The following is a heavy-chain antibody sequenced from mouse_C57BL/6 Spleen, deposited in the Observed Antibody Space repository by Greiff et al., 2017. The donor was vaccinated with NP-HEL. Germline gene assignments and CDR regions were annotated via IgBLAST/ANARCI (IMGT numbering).Heavy chain of an antibody. CDR2: IWRGGST. CDR1: GFSLTSYG. J-gene: IGHJ2*01. Sequence: VQLQQSGPGLVQPSQSLSITCTVSGFSLTSYGVHWVRQSPGKGLEWLGVIWRGGSTDYNAAFMSRLSITKDNSKSQVFFKMNSLQADGTAIYYCAKDRHLTGTGYFDYWGQGTTLTVSS. V-gene: IGHV2-5*01. D-gene: IGHD4-1*01. CDR3: AKDRHLTGTGYFDY.